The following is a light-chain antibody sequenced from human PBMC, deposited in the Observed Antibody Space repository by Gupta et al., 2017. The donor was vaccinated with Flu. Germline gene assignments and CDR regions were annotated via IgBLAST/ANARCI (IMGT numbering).Light chain of an antibody. CDR2: GAS. V-gene: IGKV3-20*01. CDR1: QSVSSRY. CDR3: QLYGSSLT. J-gene: IGKJ1*01. Sequence: EVALKQSPGPLSLTPGERATLSCRASQSVSSRYLAWYQQKPGQAPRLLIYGASSGVTGIPDRFSGSGSGTDFTLTISRLEPEDFAVYYCQLYGSSLTFGQGTKVEIK.